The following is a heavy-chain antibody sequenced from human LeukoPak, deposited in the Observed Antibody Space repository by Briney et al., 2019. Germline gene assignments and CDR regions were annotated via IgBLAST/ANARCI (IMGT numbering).Heavy chain of an antibody. CDR3: ARDPSEQIFDY. CDR1: GFTFSSYS. D-gene: IGHD1-14*01. CDR2: ISSSSSTI. Sequence: GGSLRLSCAVSGFTFSSYSMNWVRQAPGKGLEWVSYISSSSSTIHYADSVKGRFTISRDNAKNSLYLQMNSLRAEDTAVYYCARDPSEQIFDYWGQGTLVTVSS. V-gene: IGHV3-48*01. J-gene: IGHJ4*02.